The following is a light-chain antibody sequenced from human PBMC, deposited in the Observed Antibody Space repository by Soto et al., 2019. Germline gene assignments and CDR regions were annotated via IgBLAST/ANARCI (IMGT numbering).Light chain of an antibody. CDR2: RTD. V-gene: IGLV1-44*01. J-gene: IGLJ3*02. CDR1: GSNIGTNT. Sequence: QSALTQPPSASGTPGQRVTISCSGSGSNIGTNTVYWYQQLPGTAPKLLIYRTDQRPAGIPDRFSGSKSGTSASLDISGLQSDDEADYYCTAWDGSLDGRVFGGGTKLTVL. CDR3: TAWDGSLDGRV.